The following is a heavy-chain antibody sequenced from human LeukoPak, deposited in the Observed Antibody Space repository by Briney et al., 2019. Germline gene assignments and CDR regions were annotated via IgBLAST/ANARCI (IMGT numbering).Heavy chain of an antibody. CDR3: AKAFIAVAVNYFDY. J-gene: IGHJ4*02. CDR1: GFTFSSYG. D-gene: IGHD6-19*01. CDR2: IWYDGGNK. Sequence: GGSLRLSCAASGFTFSSYGMHWVRQAPGKGLEWVAVIWYDGGNKYYADSVKGQFTISRDNSKNTLYLQMNSLRAEDTAVYYCAKAFIAVAVNYFDYWGQGTLVTVSS. V-gene: IGHV3-33*06.